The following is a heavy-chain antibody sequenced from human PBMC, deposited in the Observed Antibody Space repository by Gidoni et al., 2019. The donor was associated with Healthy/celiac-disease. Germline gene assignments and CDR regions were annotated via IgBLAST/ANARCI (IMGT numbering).Heavy chain of an antibody. V-gene: IGHV3-73*02. D-gene: IGHD5-12*01. J-gene: IGHJ6*02. CDR2: IRSKANSYAT. CDR1: GFTFRGSA. CDR3: TRRGDGYNYPRDGMDV. Sequence: EVQLVESVGGLVQPGGSLKLSCAASGFTFRGSAMHWVRQASGKGLEWVGRIRSKANSYATAYAASVKGRFTISRDDSKNTAYLQMNSLKTEDTAVYYCTRRGDGYNYPRDGMDVWGQGTTVTVSS.